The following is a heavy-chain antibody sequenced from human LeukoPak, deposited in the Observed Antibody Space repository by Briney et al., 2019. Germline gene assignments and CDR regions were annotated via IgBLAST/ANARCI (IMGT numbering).Heavy chain of an antibody. D-gene: IGHD5-18*01. Sequence: SVKVSCKASGGTFSSYSISWVRQAPGQGLEWMGGIIPIVGTANYAQRFQGRVTITTGESTTTAYMELSSLRSEDTAVYYCARDPRGYKYGNRPLLEYWGQGTLVTVSS. CDR2: IIPIVGTA. CDR1: GGTFSSYS. V-gene: IGHV1-69*05. CDR3: ARDPRGYKYGNRPLLEY. J-gene: IGHJ4*02.